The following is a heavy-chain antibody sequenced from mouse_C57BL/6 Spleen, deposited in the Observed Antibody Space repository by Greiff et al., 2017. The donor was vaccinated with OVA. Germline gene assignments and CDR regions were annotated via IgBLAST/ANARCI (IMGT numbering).Heavy chain of an antibody. V-gene: IGHV1-82*01. CDR2: IYPGDGDT. CDR3: ARWNFWAMDY. J-gene: IGHJ4*01. Sequence: VQLQESGPELVKPGASVKISCKASGYAFSSSWMNWVKQRPGKGLEWIGRIYPGDGDTNYNGKFKGKATLTADKSSRPAYMQLSSLTSEDAAVYFCARWNFWAMDYWGQGTSVTVSS. CDR1: GYAFSSSW.